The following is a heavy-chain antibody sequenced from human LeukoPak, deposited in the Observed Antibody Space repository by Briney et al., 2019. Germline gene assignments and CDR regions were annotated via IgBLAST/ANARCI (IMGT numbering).Heavy chain of an antibody. D-gene: IGHD6-19*01. J-gene: IGHJ1*01. CDR3: ARGGSGWTREYFQH. CDR1: GFTFSSYE. Sequence: GGSLRLSCAASGFTFSSYEMNWVRQAPGKGLEWVSYISSSGSTIYYADSVKGRFTISRDNAKNSLYLQMNSLRAEDTAVYYCARGGSGWTREYFQHWGQGTLVTVSS. V-gene: IGHV3-48*03. CDR2: ISSSGSTI.